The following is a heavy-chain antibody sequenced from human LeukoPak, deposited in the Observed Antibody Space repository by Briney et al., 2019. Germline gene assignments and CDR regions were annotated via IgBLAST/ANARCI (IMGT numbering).Heavy chain of an antibody. J-gene: IGHJ4*02. Sequence: SETLSLTCTVSGGSISSYYWSWIRQPPGKGLEWIGYIYYSGSTNYNPSLKSRVTISVDTSKNQFSLKLSSVTAADTAVYYWARESIAGLDYWGQGTLVTVSS. D-gene: IGHD2-21*01. CDR2: IYYSGST. CDR1: GGSISSYY. V-gene: IGHV4-59*12. CDR3: ARESIAGLDY.